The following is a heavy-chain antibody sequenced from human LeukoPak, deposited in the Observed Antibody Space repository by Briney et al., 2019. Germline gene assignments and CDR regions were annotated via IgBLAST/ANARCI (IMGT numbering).Heavy chain of an antibody. J-gene: IGHJ4*02. Sequence: SVKVSCKASGGTFSNYAISWVRQAPGQGLEWMGGIIPMSGSTNYAQKFQGRVTISADDSTSTAYMQLSSLRSEDTAVYYCASGGRSYYDISGNPFDYWGQGTLVTVSS. V-gene: IGHV1-69*13. CDR3: ASGGRSYYDISGNPFDY. CDR1: GGTFSNYA. D-gene: IGHD3-22*01. CDR2: IIPMSGST.